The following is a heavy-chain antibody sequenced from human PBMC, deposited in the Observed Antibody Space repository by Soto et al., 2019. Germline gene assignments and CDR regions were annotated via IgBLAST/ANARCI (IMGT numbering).Heavy chain of an antibody. CDR3: ARNPVAGFYTWFDP. CDR2: IYYSGST. V-gene: IGHV4-59*01. CDR1: GGSISSYY. D-gene: IGHD6-19*01. J-gene: IGHJ5*02. Sequence: QVQLQESGPGLVKPSETLSLTCTVSGGSISSYYWSWIRQPPGKGLEWIGYIYYSGSTNYNPSLKSRVTISVDTSKNQFSLTLSSVTAADTAVYYCARNPVAGFYTWFDPWGQGTLVTVSS.